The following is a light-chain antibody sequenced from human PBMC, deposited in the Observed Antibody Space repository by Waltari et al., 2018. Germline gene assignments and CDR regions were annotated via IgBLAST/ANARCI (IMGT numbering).Light chain of an antibody. J-gene: IGKJ1*01. CDR1: QDSGTW. CDR2: TAS. Sequence: DIQLTQSPSTLSASVGDRVTIACRDSQDSGTWLAWYQQKPGKAPKLLLYTASRLQSGVPSRFSGRGSGTEFTLTISSLQPEDFATFYCQQFDTYPWTFGQGTKVDIK. CDR3: QQFDTYPWT. V-gene: IGKV1-5*03.